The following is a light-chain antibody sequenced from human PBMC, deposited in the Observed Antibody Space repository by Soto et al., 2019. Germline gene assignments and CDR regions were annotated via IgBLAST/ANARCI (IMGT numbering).Light chain of an antibody. J-gene: IGKJ5*01. CDR3: QQYNKWRPIT. V-gene: IGKV3-15*01. Sequence: EMLMTRSPATLSVSPGETVTLSCKASQSVGSNLAWYQQKPGQAPRLIIYRASTRVNAFPARFSGSGSGTEFILTVPSLQSEDIAVYYCQQYNKWRPITFGQGTRLEIK. CDR2: RAS. CDR1: QSVGSN.